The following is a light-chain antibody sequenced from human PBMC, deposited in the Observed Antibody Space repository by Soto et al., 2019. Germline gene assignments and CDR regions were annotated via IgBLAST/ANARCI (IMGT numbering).Light chain of an antibody. CDR1: QSISSW. J-gene: IGKJ1*01. V-gene: IGKV1-5*01. Sequence: IQLTQSPSSLSASVGDRVTITCRASQSISSWLAWYQQKPGKAPKFLIYDASTLESGVQSRFSGSGSGTEFTLTISSLQPDDFATYYCKQYKSYSRTFGQGTKVDIK. CDR3: KQYKSYSRT. CDR2: DAS.